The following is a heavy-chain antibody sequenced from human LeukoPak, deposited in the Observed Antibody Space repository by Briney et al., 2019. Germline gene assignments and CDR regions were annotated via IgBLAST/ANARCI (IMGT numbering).Heavy chain of an antibody. CDR1: GFTFSSYS. CDR3: ARDRPYYYDSSGYYSEWGYFDY. D-gene: IGHD3-22*01. J-gene: IGHJ4*02. CDR2: ISSSSSTI. V-gene: IGHV3-48*01. Sequence: GGSLRLSCAASGFTFSSYSMNWVRQAPGKGLEWVSYISSSSSTIYYADSVKGRFTISRDNAKNSLYLQMNSLRAEDTAVYYCARDRPYYYDSSGYYSEWGYFDYWGQGTLVTVSS.